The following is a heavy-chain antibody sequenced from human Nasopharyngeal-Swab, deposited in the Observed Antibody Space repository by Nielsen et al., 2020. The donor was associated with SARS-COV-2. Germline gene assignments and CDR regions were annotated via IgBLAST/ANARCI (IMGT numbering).Heavy chain of an antibody. J-gene: IGHJ5*02. Sequence: WIRQPPGKGLEWIGSIYYSGSTYYNPSLKSRVTISVDTSKNQFSLKLNSVTAADTAVYYCARYRSSNGWPQGNWFDPWGQGTLVTVSS. CDR2: IYYSGST. CDR3: ARYRSSNGWPQGNWFDP. V-gene: IGHV4-39*07. D-gene: IGHD6-19*01.